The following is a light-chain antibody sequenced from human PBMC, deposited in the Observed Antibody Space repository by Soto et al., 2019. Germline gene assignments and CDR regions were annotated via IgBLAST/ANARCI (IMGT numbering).Light chain of an antibody. V-gene: IGKV3D-20*02. CDR2: ATF. CDR1: QSISSSH. J-gene: IGKJ4*01. Sequence: EVVLTQSPGTLSLSPGDRATLSCKASQSISSSHLAWYQQKPGQAPRLLLYATFSRATGISDRFSGSGSGTDFTLAISSLEPEDFAVYYCQQRSNWPPVTFGGGTKVDIK. CDR3: QQRSNWPPVT.